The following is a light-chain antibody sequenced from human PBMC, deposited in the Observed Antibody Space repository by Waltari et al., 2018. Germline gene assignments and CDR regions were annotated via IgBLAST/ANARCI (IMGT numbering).Light chain of an antibody. CDR2: NTN. V-gene: IGKV1-39*01. J-gene: IGKJ4*01. Sequence: DVQMTQSPSSLYASTGDRVTITCRTSQDITYYVNWYQQKPGETPKLLIYNTNRLERGVPSRFSGSGSGTQYTLTITSLHPEDFATYYCQQYSRLPFTFGGGTKVE. CDR1: QDITYY. CDR3: QQYSRLPFT.